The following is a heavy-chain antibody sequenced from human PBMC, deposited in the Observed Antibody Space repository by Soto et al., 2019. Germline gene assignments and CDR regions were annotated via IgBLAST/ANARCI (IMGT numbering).Heavy chain of an antibody. CDR2: IKQDGSEK. CDR3: AGYVEWLFYNY. Sequence: GGSLRLSCAASGFTFSSYWMSWVRQAPGKGLEWVAIIKQDGSEKYYVDSVKGRSTISRDNAKNSVFLQLNSLRAEDTAVYYCAGYVEWLFYNYWGQGTLVTVSS. V-gene: IGHV3-7*01. J-gene: IGHJ4*02. CDR1: GFTFSSYW. D-gene: IGHD3-3*01.